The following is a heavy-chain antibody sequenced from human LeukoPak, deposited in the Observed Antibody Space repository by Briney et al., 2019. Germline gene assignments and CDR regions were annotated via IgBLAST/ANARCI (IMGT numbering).Heavy chain of an antibody. V-gene: IGHV4-59*01. CDR2: TYYSGRT. J-gene: IGHJ5*02. D-gene: IGHD2-2*01. CDR1: GGSISSYY. Sequence: SETLSLTCTVSGGSISSYYWSWLRQPPGKGLEGIGNTYYSGRTNYNPSLKSRVTISVDTSKNQFSLKLSSVTAADTAVYYCARELGYCSSTSCNNWFDPWGQGTLVTVSS. CDR3: ARELGYCSSTSCNNWFDP.